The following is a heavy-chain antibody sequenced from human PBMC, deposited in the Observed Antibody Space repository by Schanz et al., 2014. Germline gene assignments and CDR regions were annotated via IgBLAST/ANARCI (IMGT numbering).Heavy chain of an antibody. V-gene: IGHV3-30*18. CDR1: GITLSGYG. CDR2: ISFDGRNA. Sequence: QVHLVESGGGVVQPGRSLRLSCAASGITLSGYGLHWVRQAPGKGLEWVGFISFDGRNAGYAHSVKGRFTISRDNSKNTVNLQMNSLRAEDTAVYYCAKEKEEVAADGSFFDYWGQGTLVTVSS. CDR3: AKEKEEVAADGSFFDY. J-gene: IGHJ4*02. D-gene: IGHD6-13*01.